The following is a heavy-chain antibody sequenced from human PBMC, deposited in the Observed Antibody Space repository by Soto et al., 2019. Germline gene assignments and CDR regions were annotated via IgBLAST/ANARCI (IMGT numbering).Heavy chain of an antibody. J-gene: IGHJ5*02. V-gene: IGHV3-33*01. CDR2: IWYDGSNK. D-gene: IGHD6-13*01. Sequence: PGGSLRLSCAASGSPFSGYGMHWVRQAPGKGLEWVAVIWYDGSNKYYADSVKGRFTISRDNSKNTLYLQMNSLRAEDTAVYYCARDRFWEQHLPRNCFDPWGQGTLVTVSS. CDR1: GSPFSGYG. CDR3: ARDRFWEQHLPRNCFDP.